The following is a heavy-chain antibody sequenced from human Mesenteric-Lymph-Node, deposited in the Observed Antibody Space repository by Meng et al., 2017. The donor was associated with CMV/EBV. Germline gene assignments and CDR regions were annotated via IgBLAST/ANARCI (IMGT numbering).Heavy chain of an antibody. V-gene: IGHV4-39*07. J-gene: IGHJ4*02. CDR2: IYYSGST. CDR1: GGSISSSSYY. Sequence: QRQLQESGPGLVKPSETLSLPCTVSGGSISSSSYYWGWIRQPPGKGLEWIGSIYYSGSTYYNPSLKSRVTISVDTSKNQFSLKLSSVTAADTAVYYCARDGDYYDSSGYNPFDYWGQGTLVTVSS. CDR3: ARDGDYYDSSGYNPFDY. D-gene: IGHD3-22*01.